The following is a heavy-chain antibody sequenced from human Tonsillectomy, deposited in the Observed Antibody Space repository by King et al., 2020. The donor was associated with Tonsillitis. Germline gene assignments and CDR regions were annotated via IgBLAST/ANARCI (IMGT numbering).Heavy chain of an antibody. CDR1: GFTFDDYA. D-gene: IGHD2-15*01. Sequence: VQLVESGGGVVRPGGSLRLSCAASGFTFDDYAMSWVRQAPGKGLEWVSGINWNGGSTGYADSVKGRFTISRDNAKNSLYLQMSSLRAEDTALYYCAREGATVVVVAATRAFDIWGQGTMVTVSS. V-gene: IGHV3-20*04. CDR2: INWNGGST. CDR3: AREGATVVVVAATRAFDI. J-gene: IGHJ3*02.